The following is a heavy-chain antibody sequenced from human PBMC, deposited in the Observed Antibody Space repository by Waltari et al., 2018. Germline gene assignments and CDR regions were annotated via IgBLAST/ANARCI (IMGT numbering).Heavy chain of an antibody. CDR2: FDPEDGET. V-gene: IGHV1-24*01. J-gene: IGHJ5*02. CDR3: ATVVYCSSTSCYGNWFDP. CDR1: GYTLTELS. D-gene: IGHD2-2*01. Sequence: QVQLVQSGAEVKKPGASVKVSCKVSGYTLTELSMHWVRQAPGKGLEWMGGFDPEDGETIYAQKFQGRVTMTEDTSTDTAYMELSSLRSEDTAVYYCATVVYCSSTSCYGNWFDPWGQGTLVTVSS.